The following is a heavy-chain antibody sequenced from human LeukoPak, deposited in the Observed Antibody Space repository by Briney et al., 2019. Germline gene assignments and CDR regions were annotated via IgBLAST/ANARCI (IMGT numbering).Heavy chain of an antibody. CDR2: IYTSGST. V-gene: IGHV4-39*07. J-gene: IGHJ4*02. CDR3: ARGNYYYDSSGYHRQFDY. D-gene: IGHD3-22*01. CDR1: GGSISSSSYY. Sequence: PSETLSLTCTVSGGSISSSSYYWGWIRQPPGKGLEWIGRIYTSGSTNYNPSLKSRVTISVDTSKNQFSLKLSSVTAADTAMYYCARGNYYYDSSGYHRQFDYWGQGTLVTVSS.